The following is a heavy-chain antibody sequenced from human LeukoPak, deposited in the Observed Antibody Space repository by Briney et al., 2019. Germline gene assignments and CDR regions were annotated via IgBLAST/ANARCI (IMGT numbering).Heavy chain of an antibody. CDR3: ARREAATFDY. Sequence: SETLSLTCAVYGGTFSGYYWSWIRQPPGKGLEWIGEINHSGSTNYNPSLKSRVTISVDTSKNQFSLKLSSVTAADTAVYYCARREAATFDYWGQGTLVTVSS. D-gene: IGHD2-15*01. V-gene: IGHV4-34*01. CDR2: INHSGST. CDR1: GGTFSGYY. J-gene: IGHJ4*02.